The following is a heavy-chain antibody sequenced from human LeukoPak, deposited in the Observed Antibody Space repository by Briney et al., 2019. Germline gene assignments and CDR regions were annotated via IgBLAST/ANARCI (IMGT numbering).Heavy chain of an antibody. CDR1: GFTFSSYA. D-gene: IGHD3-3*01. CDR3: AKVATIFGVVIIASGYYFDY. V-gene: IGHV3-23*01. Sequence: GGSLRLSCAASGFTFSSYAMSWVRQAPGKGLEWVSAISGSDGSTYYADSVKGRFTISRDNSKNTLYLQMNSLGAEDTAVYYCAKVATIFGVVIIASGYYFDYWGQGTLVTVSS. J-gene: IGHJ4*02. CDR2: ISGSDGST.